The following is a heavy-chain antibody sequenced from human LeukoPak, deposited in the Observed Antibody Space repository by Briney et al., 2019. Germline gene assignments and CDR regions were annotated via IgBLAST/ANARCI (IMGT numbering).Heavy chain of an antibody. CDR1: GFTFSSYG. CDR3: ASRYYYGSGSYLIDY. D-gene: IGHD3-10*01. V-gene: IGHV3-33*01. Sequence: GGSLRLSCAASGFTFSSYGMHWVRQAPGKGLEWVAVIWYDGGNKYYADSVKSRFTISRDNSKNTLYLQMNSLRAEDTAVYYCASRYYYGSGSYLIDYWGQGTLVTVSS. J-gene: IGHJ4*02. CDR2: IWYDGGNK.